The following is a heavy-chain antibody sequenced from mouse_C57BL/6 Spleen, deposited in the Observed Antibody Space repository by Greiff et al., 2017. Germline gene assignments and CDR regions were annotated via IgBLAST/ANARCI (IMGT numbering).Heavy chain of an antibody. V-gene: IGHV1-47*01. Sequence: QVQLKQSGAELVKPGASVKMSCKASGYTFTTYPIEWMKQNHGKSLEWIGNFHPYNVDTKYNEKFKGKATLTVEKSSSTDYLERSRLTSDDSAVYYCARGDDGYEFAYWGQGTLVTVSA. CDR2: FHPYNVDT. CDR3: ARGDDGYEFAY. CDR1: GYTFTTYP. J-gene: IGHJ3*01. D-gene: IGHD2-2*01.